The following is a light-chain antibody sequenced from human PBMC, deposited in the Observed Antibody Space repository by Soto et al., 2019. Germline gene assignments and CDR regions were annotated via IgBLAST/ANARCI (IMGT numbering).Light chain of an antibody. Sequence: EIVLTQSPGTLSLSPGERATLSCRASQTITPTFLAWYQQKPGQAPRLLIYDASNRATGIPARFSGSGSGTDFTLTISSLEPEDFAVYYCQQRSNWPPTFGQGTRLEI. CDR1: QTITPTF. CDR3: QQRSNWPPT. J-gene: IGKJ5*01. V-gene: IGKV3-11*01. CDR2: DAS.